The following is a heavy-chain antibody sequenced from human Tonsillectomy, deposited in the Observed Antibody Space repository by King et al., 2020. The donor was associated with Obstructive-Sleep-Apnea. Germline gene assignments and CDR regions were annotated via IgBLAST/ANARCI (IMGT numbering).Heavy chain of an antibody. V-gene: IGHV4-34*01. Sequence: VQLQQWGAGLLKPSETLSLTCAVHGGSFSDYYWSWIRQPPGKGLEWIGEINHSGSTNYNPSLKSRVTISVDTSKNQLSLKLSSVTAADTAVYYCARVRRPFGVVITVYYGMDVWGQGTTVTVSS. J-gene: IGHJ6*02. D-gene: IGHD3-3*01. CDR2: INHSGST. CDR3: ARVRRPFGVVITVYYGMDV. CDR1: GGSFSDYY.